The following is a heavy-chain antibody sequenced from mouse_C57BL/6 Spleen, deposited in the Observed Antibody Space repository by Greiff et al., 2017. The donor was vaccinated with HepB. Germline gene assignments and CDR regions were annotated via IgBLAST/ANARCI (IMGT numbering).Heavy chain of an antibody. V-gene: IGHV1-42*01. Sequence: EVKLMESGPELVKPGASVKISCKASGYSFTGYYMNWVKQSPEKSLEWIGEINPSTGGTTYNKKFKAKATLTVDKSSSTACMQLKSLTSEDSAVYYCTREAYYFDYWGQGTTLTVSS. CDR2: INPSTGGT. CDR1: GYSFTGYY. J-gene: IGHJ2*01. CDR3: TREAYYFDY.